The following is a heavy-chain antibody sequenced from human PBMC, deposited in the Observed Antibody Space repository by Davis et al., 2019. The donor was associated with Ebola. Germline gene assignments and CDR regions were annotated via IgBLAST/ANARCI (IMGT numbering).Heavy chain of an antibody. V-gene: IGHV4-59*01. Sequence: SETLSLTCTVSGGSISNYYWSWIRQPPGKGLEWIGYIYYSGSTNYNPSLKSRVTISVDTSKNQFSLKLSSVTAADTAVYYCARGNDSSGYYIPLDNKHYYYYYGMDVWGQGTTVTVSS. D-gene: IGHD3-22*01. CDR2: IYYSGST. CDR3: ARGNDSSGYYIPLDNKHYYYYYGMDV. J-gene: IGHJ6*02. CDR1: GGSISNYY.